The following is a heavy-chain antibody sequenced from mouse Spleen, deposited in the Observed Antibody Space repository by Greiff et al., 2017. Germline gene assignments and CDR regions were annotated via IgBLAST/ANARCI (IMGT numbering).Heavy chain of an antibody. CDR1: GYSITSGYY. J-gene: IGHJ3*01. CDR2: ISYDGSN. D-gene: IGHD2-12*01. Sequence: VQLKESGPGLVKPSQSLSLTCSVTGYSITSGYYWNWIRQFPGNKLEWMGYISYDGSNNYNPSLKNRISITRDTSKNQFFLKLNSVTTEDTATYYCARGEDSYYSYGRWGQGTLVTVSA. V-gene: IGHV3-6*01. CDR3: ARGEDSYYSYGR.